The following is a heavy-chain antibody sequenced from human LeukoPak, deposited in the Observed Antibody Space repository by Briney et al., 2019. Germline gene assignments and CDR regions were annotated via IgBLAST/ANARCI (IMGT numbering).Heavy chain of an antibody. V-gene: IGHV4-59*08. Sequence: PSETLSLTCTVSGGSISSYYWSWIRQPPGKGLEWIGYIYYSGSTNYNPSLKSRVTISVDTSKNQFSLKLSSVTAADTAVYYCARRASNWGSPYFDYWGQGTLVTVSS. D-gene: IGHD7-27*01. J-gene: IGHJ4*02. CDR2: IYYSGST. CDR1: GGSISSYY. CDR3: ARRASNWGSPYFDY.